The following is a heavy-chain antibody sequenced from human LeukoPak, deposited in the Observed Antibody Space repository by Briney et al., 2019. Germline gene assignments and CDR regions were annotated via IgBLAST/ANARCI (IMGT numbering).Heavy chain of an antibody. V-gene: IGHV1-69*13. CDR1: GGTFSSYA. CDR2: IIPIFGTA. Sequence: ASVKVSCKASGGTFSSYAISWVRQAPGQGLEWMGGIIPIFGTANYAQKFQGRVTITADESTSTAYMELSSLRSEDTAVNYCARPNGSGSYLKSYYYYMDVWGKGTTVTVSS. D-gene: IGHD3-10*01. J-gene: IGHJ6*03. CDR3: ARPNGSGSYLKSYYYYMDV.